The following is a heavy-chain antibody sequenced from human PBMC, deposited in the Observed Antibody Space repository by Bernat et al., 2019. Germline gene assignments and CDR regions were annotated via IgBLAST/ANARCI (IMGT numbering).Heavy chain of an antibody. D-gene: IGHD4-17*01. CDR3: AREYGDYSSRYFDY. J-gene: IGHJ4*02. V-gene: IGHV4-38-2*02. CDR1: AYSISSGYY. Sequence: QVQLQESGPGLVKPSETLSLTCGVSAYSISSGYYWGWIRQPPGKGLEWIGSIYHSGSTYYNPSLKSRVTISVDTSKNQFSLKLSSVTAADTAVYYCAREYGDYSSRYFDYWGQRTLVTVSS. CDR2: IYHSGST.